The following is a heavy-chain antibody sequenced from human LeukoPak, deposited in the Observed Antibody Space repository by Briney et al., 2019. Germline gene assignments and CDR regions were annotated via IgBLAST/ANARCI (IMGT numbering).Heavy chain of an antibody. CDR3: ARDYFYSSGYLEWFDP. J-gene: IGHJ5*02. D-gene: IGHD3-22*01. V-gene: IGHV4-39*02. CDR2: IYYSGST. CDR1: GGSISSSSYY. Sequence: PSETLSLTCTVSGGSISSSSYYWGWIRQPPGKGLEWIGSIYYSGSTYYNPSLKSRVTISVDTSKNQFSLKLNSVTAADTAVYYCARDYFYSSGYLEWFDPWGQGTLVTVSS.